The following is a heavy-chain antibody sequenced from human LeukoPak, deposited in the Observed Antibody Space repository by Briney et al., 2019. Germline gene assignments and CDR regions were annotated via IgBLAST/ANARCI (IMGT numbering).Heavy chain of an antibody. CDR3: AKAQLEPKFFPDNRNKN. J-gene: IGHJ4*02. CDR1: GFTFSSYG. CDR2: IRYDGSNK. D-gene: IGHD1-1*01. Sequence: PGGSLRLSCAASGFTFSSYGMHWVRQAPGKGLEWVAFIRYDGSNKYYADSVKGRFTISRDNSKNTLYLQMNSLRAEGTAVYYCAKAQLEPKFFPDNRNKNWGQGTLVTVSS. V-gene: IGHV3-30*02.